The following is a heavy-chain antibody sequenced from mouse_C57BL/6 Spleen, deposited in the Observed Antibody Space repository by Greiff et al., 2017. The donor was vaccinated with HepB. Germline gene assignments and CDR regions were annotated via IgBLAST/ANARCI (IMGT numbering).Heavy chain of an antibody. D-gene: IGHD1-1*02. CDR2: IDPETGGT. J-gene: IGHJ2*01. V-gene: IGHV1-15*01. CDR1: GYTFTDYE. CDR3: TTYYSLVDY. Sequence: VQLVESGAELVRPGASVTLSCKASGYTFTDYEMHWVKQTPVHGLEWIGAIDPETGGTAYNQKFKGKAILTADKSSSTAYMELRSLTSEDSAVYYCTTYYSLVDYWGQGTTLTVSS.